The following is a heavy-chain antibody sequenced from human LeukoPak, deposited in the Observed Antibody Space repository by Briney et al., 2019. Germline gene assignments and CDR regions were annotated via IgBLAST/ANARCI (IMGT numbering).Heavy chain of an antibody. CDR1: GGSFSGYY. V-gene: IGHV4-34*01. CDR2: INHSGST. Sequence: SETLSLTCAVYGGSFSGYYWSWIRQPPGEGLEWIGEINHSGSTNYNPSLKSRATISVDTSKNQFSLKLSSVTAADTAVYYCARGGSVTTVPYFDYWGQGTLVTVSS. D-gene: IGHD4-17*01. CDR3: ARGGSVTTVPYFDY. J-gene: IGHJ4*02.